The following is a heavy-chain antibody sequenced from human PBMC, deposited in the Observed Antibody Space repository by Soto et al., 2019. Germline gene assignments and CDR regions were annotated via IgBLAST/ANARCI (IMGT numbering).Heavy chain of an antibody. CDR2: INHSGST. CDR1: GVSFSGYY. J-gene: IGHJ3*02. D-gene: IGHD6-13*01. CDR3: ARDTSSWHDAFDI. V-gene: IGHV4-34*01. Sequence: SSETLSLTCAVYGVSFSGYYWSWIRQPPGKGLEWIGEINHSGSTNYNPSPRSRVTIPVDTSKNQFSLKLSSVTAADPAVSYCARDTSSWHDAFDIWGQGTMVTVSS.